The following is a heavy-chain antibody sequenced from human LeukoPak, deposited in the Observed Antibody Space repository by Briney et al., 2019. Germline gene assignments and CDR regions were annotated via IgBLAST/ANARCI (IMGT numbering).Heavy chain of an antibody. Sequence: PGGSLRLSCSGYGFTFMNYVMAWVRQAPGKGLEWVSSIRLGGGLTHSADPVKGRFIISRDMNTLFLQMNNLRPEDTAMYYCARKITMVRGPLIKGYFDLWGRGTLVSVSS. V-gene: IGHV3-23*01. J-gene: IGHJ2*01. D-gene: IGHD3-10*01. CDR1: GFTFMNYV. CDR3: ARKITMVRGPLIKGYFDL. CDR2: IRLGGGLT.